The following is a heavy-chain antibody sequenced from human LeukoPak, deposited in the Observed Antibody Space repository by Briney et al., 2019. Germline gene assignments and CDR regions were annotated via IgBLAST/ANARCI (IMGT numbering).Heavy chain of an antibody. Sequence: PGGSLRLSCAASGFTSSSYAMSWVRQAPGKGLEWVSAISGSGGSTYYADSVKGRFTISRDNSKNTLYLQMNSLRAEDTAVYYCAKRVAARPYYFDYWGQGTLVTVSS. CDR3: AKRVAARPYYFDY. J-gene: IGHJ4*02. D-gene: IGHD6-6*01. CDR1: GFTSSSYA. V-gene: IGHV3-23*01. CDR2: ISGSGGST.